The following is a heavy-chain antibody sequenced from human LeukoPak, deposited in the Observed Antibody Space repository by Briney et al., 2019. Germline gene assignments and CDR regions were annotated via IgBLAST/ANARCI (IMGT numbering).Heavy chain of an antibody. CDR3: ARNRTGTFDF. D-gene: IGHD3-10*01. Sequence: GASVKVSSKASGYSFRDYGINWLRQAPGQGLEWMGWISGDSYDTKYEQKLHGRVTMTTDTSTSTAYMELRSLRSDDTAVYYCARNRTGTFDFWGQGTLVTVSS. CDR2: ISGDSYDT. V-gene: IGHV1-18*01. CDR1: GYSFRDYG. J-gene: IGHJ4*02.